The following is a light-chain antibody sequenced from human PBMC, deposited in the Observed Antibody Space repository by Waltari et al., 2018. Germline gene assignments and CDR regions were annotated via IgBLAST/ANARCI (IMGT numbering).Light chain of an antibody. J-gene: IGKJ1*01. CDR1: QSISSW. V-gene: IGKV1-5*03. CDR2: KGS. CDR3: QQYNSYAWT. Sequence: DIQMNQSPSTLPASVGDRVTITCRARQSISSWLAWYQQKPGKDPKFLIYKGSSSESGVPSRFSGSGSVTAFALTISSRQPDDFATYYCQQYNSYAWTFGQGTKVEIK.